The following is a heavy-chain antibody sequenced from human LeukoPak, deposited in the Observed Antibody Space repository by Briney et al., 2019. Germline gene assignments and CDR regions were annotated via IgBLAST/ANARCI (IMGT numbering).Heavy chain of an antibody. D-gene: IGHD2-21*01. CDR2: IYDSGST. V-gene: IGHV4-30-2*01. CDR1: GGSINSGGYS. CDR3: ARGAYCGGDCYDY. Sequence: TLSLTCAVSGGSINSGGYSWSWLRQPPGKGPEWSGCIYDSGSTYYNPSLISRVIISVDKSKSQFSLRLNSVSAADTAVYYCARGAYCGGDCYDYWGQGSLVTVSS. J-gene: IGHJ4*02.